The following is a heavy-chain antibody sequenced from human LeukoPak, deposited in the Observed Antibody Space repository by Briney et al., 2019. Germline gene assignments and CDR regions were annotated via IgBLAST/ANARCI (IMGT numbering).Heavy chain of an antibody. CDR3: AGERIAAAASFDP. D-gene: IGHD6-13*01. CDR2: ISSSSSTI. J-gene: IGHJ5*02. CDR1: GFTFSSYS. V-gene: IGHV3-48*01. Sequence: GGSLRLSCAASGFTFSSYSMNWVRQAPGKGLEWVSYISSSSSTIYYADSVKGRFTISRDNAKNSLYLQMNSLRAEDTAVYYCAGERIAAAASFDPWGQGTLVTVSS.